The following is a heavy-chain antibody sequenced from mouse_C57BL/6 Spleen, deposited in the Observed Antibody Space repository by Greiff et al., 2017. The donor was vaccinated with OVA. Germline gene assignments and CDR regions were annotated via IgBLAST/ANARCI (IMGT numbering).Heavy chain of an antibody. CDR2: ISYDGSN. Sequence: EVKLMESGPGLVKPSQSLSLTCSVTGYSITSGYYWNWIRQFPGNKLEWMGYISYDGSNNYNPSLKNRISLTRDTSKNQFFLKLKSVTTEDTATYYCARDRGFITTVVATGYCDYWGQGTTLTVSS. V-gene: IGHV3-6*01. CDR3: ARDRGFITTVVATGYCDY. J-gene: IGHJ2*01. D-gene: IGHD1-1*01. CDR1: GYSITSGYY.